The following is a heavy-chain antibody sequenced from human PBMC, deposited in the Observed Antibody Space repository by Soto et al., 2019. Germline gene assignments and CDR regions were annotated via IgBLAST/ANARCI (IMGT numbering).Heavy chain of an antibody. V-gene: IGHV3-30*18. D-gene: IGHD1-26*01. Sequence: SLRLSCAASGFTFSSYGMHWVRQAPGKGLEWVAVISYDGSNKYYADSVKGRFTISRDNSKNTLYLQMNSLRAEDTAVYYCAKDPRYSGTGEGYWGQGTLVTVSS. CDR2: ISYDGSNK. CDR3: AKDPRYSGTGEGY. J-gene: IGHJ4*02. CDR1: GFTFSSYG.